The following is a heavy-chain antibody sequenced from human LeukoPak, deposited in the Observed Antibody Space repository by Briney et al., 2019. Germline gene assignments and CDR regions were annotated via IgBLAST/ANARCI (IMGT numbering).Heavy chain of an antibody. J-gene: IGHJ4*02. CDR2: IKQDGSEK. Sequence: SGGSLRLSCAASGFTFSSYWMSWVRQAPGKGLEWVANIKQDGSEKYYADSVKGRFAISRDNAKNSLYLQMNSLRAEDTAVYYCARDSSSWYDYFDYWGQGTLVTVSS. CDR1: GFTFSSYW. D-gene: IGHD6-13*01. CDR3: ARDSSSWYDYFDY. V-gene: IGHV3-7*01.